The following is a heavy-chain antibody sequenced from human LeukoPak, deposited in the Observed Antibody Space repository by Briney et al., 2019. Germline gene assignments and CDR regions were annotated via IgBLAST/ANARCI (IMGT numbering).Heavy chain of an antibody. V-gene: IGHV1-8*01. CDR1: GYTFTSYD. CDR2: MNPNSGNT. Sequence: ASVKVSCKASGYTFTSYDINWVRQATGQGLEWMGWMNPNSGNTGYAQKFQGRVTMTRNTSISTAYMELSSLRSDDTAVYYCARVGYCSSTSCYTPNYYYYYGMDVWGQGTTVTVSS. D-gene: IGHD2-2*02. J-gene: IGHJ6*02. CDR3: ARVGYCSSTSCYTPNYYYYYGMDV.